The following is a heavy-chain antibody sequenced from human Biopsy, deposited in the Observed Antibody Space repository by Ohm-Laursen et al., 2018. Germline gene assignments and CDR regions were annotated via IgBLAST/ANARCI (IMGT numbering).Heavy chain of an antibody. CDR2: ISWNSGRI. CDR1: GFNFDDFA. V-gene: IGHV3-9*01. J-gene: IGHJ3*02. D-gene: IGHD5-24*01. Sequence: SLRLSCSASGFNFDDFAMHWVRQTPGKGLEWVSGISWNSGRIAYADSVKGRFTISRDNAKNTLYLQMNSLRAEDTALYYCAKGQAPDGYNYAFDIWGQGTMLTVSS. CDR3: AKGQAPDGYNYAFDI.